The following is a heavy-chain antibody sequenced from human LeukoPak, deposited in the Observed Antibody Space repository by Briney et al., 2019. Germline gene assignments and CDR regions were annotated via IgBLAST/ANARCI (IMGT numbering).Heavy chain of an antibody. CDR3: ARTSMVRGVMHYYYYMDV. CDR1: GGSISSYY. J-gene: IGHJ6*03. V-gene: IGHV4-59*01. Sequence: PSETLSLTCTVSGGSISSYYWSWIRQPPGKGLEWIGYIYYSGSTNYNPSLKSRVTISVDTSKNQFSLKLSSVTAADTAVYDCARTSMVRGVMHYYYYMDVWGKGTTVTISS. CDR2: IYYSGST. D-gene: IGHD3-10*01.